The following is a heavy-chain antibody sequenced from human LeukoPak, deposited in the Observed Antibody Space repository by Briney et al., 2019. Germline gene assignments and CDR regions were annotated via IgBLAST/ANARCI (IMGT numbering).Heavy chain of an antibody. V-gene: IGHV4-61*08. Sequence: PSETLSLTCTVSGGSISSGDYYWSWIRQPPGKGLEWIGYIYYSGSTKYNPSLKSRVTISADTSKNQFSLKLSSVTAADTAVYYCAIGTTGDYPPYFDSWGQGTLVTVSS. J-gene: IGHJ4*02. CDR1: GGSISSGDYY. CDR2: IYYSGST. CDR3: AIGTTGDYPPYFDS. D-gene: IGHD4-17*01.